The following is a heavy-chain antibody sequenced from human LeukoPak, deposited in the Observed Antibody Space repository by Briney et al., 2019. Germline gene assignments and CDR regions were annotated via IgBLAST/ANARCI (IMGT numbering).Heavy chain of an antibody. Sequence: GGSLRLSCAAFGFTFSSYGMHWVRQAPGKGLEWVALIWYDGSNKYYADSVKGRCTISRDNSKNTLYLQMNSLRAEDTAVYYCARRADDAFDIWGQGTMVTVSS. CDR1: GFTFSSYG. CDR3: ARRADDAFDI. J-gene: IGHJ3*02. CDR2: IWYDGSNK. V-gene: IGHV3-33*01.